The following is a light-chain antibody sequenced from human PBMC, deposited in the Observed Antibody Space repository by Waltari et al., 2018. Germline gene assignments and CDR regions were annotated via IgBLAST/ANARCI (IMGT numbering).Light chain of an antibody. V-gene: IGKV3-11*01. CDR3: QQRHNWPLT. CDR2: DTS. CDR1: QSVRSY. Sequence: EIVLTQSPATLSLSPGERATLSCRASQSVRSYLAWYQQKPGQAPRVLIYDTSNRASGIPARFSGSGSGTDFSLSISSLEPEDFAVYYCQQRHNWPLTFGGGTKVEIK. J-gene: IGKJ4*01.